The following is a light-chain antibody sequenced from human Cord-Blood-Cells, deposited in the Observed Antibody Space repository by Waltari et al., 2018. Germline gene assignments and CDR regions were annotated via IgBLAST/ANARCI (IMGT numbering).Light chain of an antibody. J-gene: IGLJ3*02. CDR1: SSNVVGYHS. V-gene: IGLV2-14*03. CDR3: SSYTSSSSWV. CDR2: DVS. Sequence: QSALTNPASVSGSPGQSITIPCTGTSSNVVGYHSVSWYQQHPGKAPKLMIYDVSTRPSGVSNRFSGSKSGNTASLTISGLQAEDEADYYCSSYTSSSSWVFGGGTKLTVL.